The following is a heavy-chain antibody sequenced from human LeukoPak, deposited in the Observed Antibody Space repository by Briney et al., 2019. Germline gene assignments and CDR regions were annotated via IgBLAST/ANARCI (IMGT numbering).Heavy chain of an antibody. V-gene: IGHV3-15*01. J-gene: IGHJ4*02. Sequence: PGGSLRLSCAASGLTFTDAWMTWVRQAPGKGLEWVARIKSKTDGGTTDYAGPVKGRFSISRDESKSTLYLQMNSLKIEDTAVYYCTTGPRYYFDNGDDFWGQGTLVTVSS. CDR1: GLTFTDAW. D-gene: IGHD3-22*01. CDR3: TTGPRYYFDNGDDF. CDR2: IKSKTDGGTT.